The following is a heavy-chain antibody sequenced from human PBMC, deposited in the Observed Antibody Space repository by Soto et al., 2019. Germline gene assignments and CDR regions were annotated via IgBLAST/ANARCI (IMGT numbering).Heavy chain of an antibody. V-gene: IGHV4-34*01. CDR3: ARVRRGVVPAAMLPTYYYGMDV. CDR2: INHSGST. D-gene: IGHD2-2*01. J-gene: IGHJ6*02. CDR1: GGSFSGYY. Sequence: NPSETLSLTCAVYGGSFSGYYWSWIRQPPGKGLEWIGEINHSGSTNYNPSLKSRVTISVDTSKNQFSLKLSSVTAADTAVYYCARVRRGVVPAAMLPTYYYGMDVWGQGTTVTVSS.